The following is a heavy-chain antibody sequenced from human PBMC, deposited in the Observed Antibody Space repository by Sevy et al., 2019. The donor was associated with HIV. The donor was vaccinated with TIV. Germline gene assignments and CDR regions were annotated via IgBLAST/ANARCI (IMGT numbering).Heavy chain of an antibody. CDR1: GYTFTSYG. J-gene: IGHJ4*02. Sequence: ASVKVSCKASGYTFTSYGISWVRQAPGQGLEWMGWISAYNGNTNYAQKLQGRVTMTIDTSTSTAYMELRSLRSDDTAVYYCAREYYYDSSGRGDYWGQGTLVTVSS. CDR2: ISAYNGNT. V-gene: IGHV1-18*01. D-gene: IGHD3-22*01. CDR3: AREYYYDSSGRGDY.